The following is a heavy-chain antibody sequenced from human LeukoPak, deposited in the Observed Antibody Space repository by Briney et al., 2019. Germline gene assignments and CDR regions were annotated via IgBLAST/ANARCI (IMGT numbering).Heavy chain of an antibody. V-gene: IGHV1-24*01. CDR3: AMGPEVGATPFFDY. CDR2: FDPENGET. D-gene: IGHD1-26*01. J-gene: IGHJ4*02. CDR1: GETLTESA. Sequence: ASVKVSCKISGETLTESAIHWVRQAPGKGLEWMGGFDPENGETVYAQKFQGRVTMTEDTSTDTAYMELSSLRSEDTAVYYCAMGPEVGATPFFDYWGQGTLVTVSS.